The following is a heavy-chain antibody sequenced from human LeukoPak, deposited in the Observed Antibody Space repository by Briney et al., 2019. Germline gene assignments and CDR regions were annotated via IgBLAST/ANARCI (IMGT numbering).Heavy chain of an antibody. V-gene: IGHV3-74*01. J-gene: IGHJ6*02. CDR1: GFPFSRCR. CDR2: INSGGSET. D-gene: IGHD5-18*01. Sequence: PGGSLTLPCTVSGFPFSRCRVHGVRQGRGQGLVWVSRINSGGSETTYADSVKGRCTLSRDNAKNTLFPHKHSLSAADTAVYYCIREDTALAHFGMDVWGQGTTVTVS. CDR3: IREDTALAHFGMDV.